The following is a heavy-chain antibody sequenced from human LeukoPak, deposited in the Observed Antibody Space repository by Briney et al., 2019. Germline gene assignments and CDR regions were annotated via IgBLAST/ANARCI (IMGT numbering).Heavy chain of an antibody. CDR2: IIPMFGTV. J-gene: IGHJ4*02. D-gene: IGHD6-6*01. Sequence: SVKVSCKASGGTFSNYTISWVRQAPGQGLEWMGGIIPMFGTVNYAQKFQGSVTITADESTSTAYMELSSLRSEDTAVYYCARYGGSSSSRPFDYWGQGTLVTVSS. CDR1: GGTFSNYT. CDR3: ARYGGSSSSRPFDY. V-gene: IGHV1-69*13.